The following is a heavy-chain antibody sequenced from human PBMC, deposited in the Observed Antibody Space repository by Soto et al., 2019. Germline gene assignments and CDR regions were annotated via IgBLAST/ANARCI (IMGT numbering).Heavy chain of an antibody. V-gene: IGHV1-8*01. CDR2: MNPNTGNT. D-gene: IGHD1-26*01. CDR3: ARGRIVGGTPDV. CDR1: GYIFTSYD. Sequence: QVQLLQSGAEVKKPGASVKVSCKASGYIFTSYDINWVRQATGQGLEWMGWMNPNTGNTGYAQKFHGRDTMTANISIPTPYRELHSLRSADTAVYYCARGRIVGGTPDVWGQGTTVTVSS. J-gene: IGHJ6*02.